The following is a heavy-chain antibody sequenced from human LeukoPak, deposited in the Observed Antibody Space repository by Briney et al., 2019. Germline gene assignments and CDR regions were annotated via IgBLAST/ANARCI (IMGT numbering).Heavy chain of an antibody. CDR1: GFTVSSNF. CDR3: ARGGDSLHY. Sequence: AGGSLRLSCAASGFTVSSNFMTWVRQAPGQGLEWVSVIYSGGGTYYADSVKDRFTISRDNSKNMLYLQMNSLRAEDTAVYYCARGGDSLHYWGQGTLVTVSS. J-gene: IGHJ4*02. CDR2: IYSGGGT. V-gene: IGHV3-66*01. D-gene: IGHD3-10*01.